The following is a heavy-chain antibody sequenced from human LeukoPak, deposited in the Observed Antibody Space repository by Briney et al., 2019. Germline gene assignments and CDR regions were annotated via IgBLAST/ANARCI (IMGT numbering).Heavy chain of an antibody. CDR3: AREHCSGGSCYSIYYYYYMDV. V-gene: IGHV4-59*12. J-gene: IGHJ6*03. Sequence: SETLSLTCTVSGGSISSYYWSWIRQPPGKGLEWIGYTYDSGSTNYNPSLKSRVTISVDTSKNQFSLKLSSVTAADTAVYYCAREHCSGGSCYSIYYYYYMDVWGKGTTVTVSS. CDR1: GGSISSYY. CDR2: TYDSGST. D-gene: IGHD2-15*01.